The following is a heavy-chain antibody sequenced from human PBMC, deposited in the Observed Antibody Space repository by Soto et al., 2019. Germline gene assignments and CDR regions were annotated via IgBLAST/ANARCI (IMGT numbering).Heavy chain of an antibody. CDR2: IIPIFGTA. CDR1: GGTFSSYA. CDR3: ARGGLVVPASYYYYGMDV. D-gene: IGHD2-2*01. J-gene: IGHJ6*02. Sequence: QVQLVQSGAEVKKPGSSVKVSCKASGGTFSSYAISWVRQAPGQGLEWMGGIIPIFGTANYAQKFQGRVTITADKSTSTAYMELSSLRSEDTAVYYCARGGLVVPASYYYYGMDVWGQGTTVTVSS. V-gene: IGHV1-69*06.